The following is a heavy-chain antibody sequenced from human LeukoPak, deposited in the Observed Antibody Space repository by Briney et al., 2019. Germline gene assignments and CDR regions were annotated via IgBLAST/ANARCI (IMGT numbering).Heavy chain of an antibody. CDR2: ISGSGGST. Sequence: PGGSLRLSCAASGFTFSSYAMSWVRQAPGKGLEWVSAISGSGGSTYYADSVKGRFTISRDNSKNTLYLQMNSLRAEDTAVYYCAKVRPQYNRNDNAYDYWGQGTLVTVSS. CDR1: GFTFSSYA. CDR3: AKVRPQYNRNDNAYDY. J-gene: IGHJ4*02. D-gene: IGHD1-20*01. V-gene: IGHV3-23*01.